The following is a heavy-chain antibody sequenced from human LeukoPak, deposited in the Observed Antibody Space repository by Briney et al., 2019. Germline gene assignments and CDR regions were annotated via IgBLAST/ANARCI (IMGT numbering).Heavy chain of an antibody. CDR2: INPNSGGT. J-gene: IGHJ4*02. CDR3: ARPKPLGVGAENFDY. V-gene: IGHV1-2*06. D-gene: IGHD1-26*01. CDR1: GYTFTGYY. Sequence: ASVKVSCKASGYTFTGYYMHWVRQAPRQGLEWMGRINPNSGGTNYAQKFRGRVTMTRDTSISTAYMELSRLRSDDTAVYYCARPKPLGVGAENFDYWGQGTLVTVSS.